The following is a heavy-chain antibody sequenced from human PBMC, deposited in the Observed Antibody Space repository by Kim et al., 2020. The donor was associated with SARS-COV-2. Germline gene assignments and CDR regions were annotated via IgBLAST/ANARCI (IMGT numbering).Heavy chain of an antibody. D-gene: IGHD3-10*02. CDR1: GYTFTSYG. CDR2: ISAYNGNT. V-gene: IGHV1-18*04. CDR3: ARFVRGVIPYYYYGMDV. J-gene: IGHJ6*02. Sequence: ASVKVSCKASGYTFTSYGISWVRQAPGQGLEWIGWISAYNGNTDYAQWLQGRVTMTTDTSTSTAYMELRSLRSDDTAVYYCARFVRGVIPYYYYGMDVWGQGTTVTVSS.